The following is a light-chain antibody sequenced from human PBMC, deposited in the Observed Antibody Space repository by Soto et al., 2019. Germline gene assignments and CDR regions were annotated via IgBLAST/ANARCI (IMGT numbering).Light chain of an antibody. Sequence: EIVLTQSPGTLSLSPGERATLACRASQSVSSSYLAWYQQKPGQAPRLLIYGASSRATGIPDRLSGSGSGTEFNLTISRLEPEDFAGSYCQQYGSSLWTFSPGTTVELK. CDR3: QQYGSSLWT. CDR2: GAS. CDR1: QSVSSSY. J-gene: IGKJ1*01. V-gene: IGKV3-20*01.